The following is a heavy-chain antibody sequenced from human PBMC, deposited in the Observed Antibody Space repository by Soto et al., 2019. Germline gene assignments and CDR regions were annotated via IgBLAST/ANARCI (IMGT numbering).Heavy chain of an antibody. J-gene: IGHJ6*02. D-gene: IGHD3-10*01. CDR1: GGTFSSYA. V-gene: IGHV1-69*01. CDR3: AREEKVRNPTYNYYYYGMDV. Sequence: QVQLVQSGAEVKKPGSSVKVSCKASGGTFSSYAISWVRQAPGQGLEWMGGIIPIFGTANYAQKFQGRVTITADESTSTAYMELSSLRSEDTAVYYCAREEKVRNPTYNYYYYGMDVWGQGTTVTVSS. CDR2: IIPIFGTA.